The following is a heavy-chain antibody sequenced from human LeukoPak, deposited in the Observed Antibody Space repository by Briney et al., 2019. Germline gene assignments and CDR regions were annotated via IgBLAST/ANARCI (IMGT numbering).Heavy chain of an antibody. D-gene: IGHD6-6*01. CDR1: GFTFSSYA. Sequence: GGSLRLSCAASGFTFSSYAMSWVRQAPGKGLEWVSAISGSGGSTYYADSVKGRFTIFRDNSKNTLYLQMNSLRAEDTAVYYCAKTHLVRYYYYYGMDVWGQGTTVTVSS. V-gene: IGHV3-23*01. CDR2: ISGSGGST. J-gene: IGHJ6*02. CDR3: AKTHLVRYYYYYGMDV.